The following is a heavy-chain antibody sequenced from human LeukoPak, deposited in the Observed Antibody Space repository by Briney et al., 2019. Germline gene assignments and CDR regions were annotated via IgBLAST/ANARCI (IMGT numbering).Heavy chain of an antibody. D-gene: IGHD6-13*01. Sequence: PSETLSLTCAVYGGSFSGYYWSWIRQPPGKGLEWIGEINHSGSTNYNPSLKSRVTISVDTSKNQFSLKLSSVTAADTAVYYCARHPPPLFGDSSSWELDYWGQGTLVTVSS. V-gene: IGHV4-34*01. J-gene: IGHJ4*02. CDR1: GGSFSGYY. CDR3: ARHPPPLFGDSSSWELDY. CDR2: INHSGST.